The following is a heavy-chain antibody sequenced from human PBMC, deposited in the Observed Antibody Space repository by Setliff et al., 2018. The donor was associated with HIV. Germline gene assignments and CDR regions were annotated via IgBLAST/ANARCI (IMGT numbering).Heavy chain of an antibody. CDR3: ASEGHLSSGWLFDY. CDR1: GGSISSGSYY. Sequence: SETLSLTCTVSGGSISSGSYYWSWIRQPAGKGMEWIGRIYTSGSTNYNPSLKSRVTISVDTSKNQFSLKLSSVTAADTAVYYCASEGHLSSGWLFDYWGQGTLVTVSS. V-gene: IGHV4-61*02. J-gene: IGHJ4*02. D-gene: IGHD6-19*01. CDR2: IYTSGST.